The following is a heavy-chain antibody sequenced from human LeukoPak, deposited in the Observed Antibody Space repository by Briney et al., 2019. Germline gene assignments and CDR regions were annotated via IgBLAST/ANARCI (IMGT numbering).Heavy chain of an antibody. V-gene: IGHV4-34*01. Sequence: SETLSLTCAVYGGSFSGYYWSWIRQPPGKGLEWIGEINHSGSTNYNPSLKSRVTISVDTSKNQFSLKLSSVTAADTAVYYCARGSRTSVRLGVFSYWGQGTLVTVSS. CDR1: GGSFSGYY. CDR2: INHSGST. D-gene: IGHD5/OR15-5a*01. J-gene: IGHJ4*02. CDR3: ARGSRTSVRLGVFSY.